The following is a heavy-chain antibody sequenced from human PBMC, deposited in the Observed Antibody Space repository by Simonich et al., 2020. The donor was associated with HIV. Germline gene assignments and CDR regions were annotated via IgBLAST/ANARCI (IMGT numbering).Heavy chain of an antibody. Sequence: QVQLQQWGAGLLKPSETLSLTCAVYGGSLSGYYWSWIRQPPGKGLEWIGHIYYTGITNYNPSRKSRFTISVDTSKNQFSLKLTSVTAADTAVYYCAREKGSSYDYWGQGTLVTVSS. CDR3: AREKGSSYDY. CDR1: GGSLSGYY. J-gene: IGHJ4*02. CDR2: IYYTGIT. D-gene: IGHD6-13*01. V-gene: IGHV4-34*11.